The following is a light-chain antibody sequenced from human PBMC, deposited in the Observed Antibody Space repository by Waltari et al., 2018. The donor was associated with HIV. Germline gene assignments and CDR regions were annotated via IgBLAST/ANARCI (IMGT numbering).Light chain of an antibody. CDR2: NIN. Sequence: QTVVTQEHSLTVSPGGTVTLTCSSSTETVNSGNYPNWLQQNPGPPPRILIYNINNRHSWTPARFSGSLLGGKAALTLSSVQPEDEADYYCLLYWGAGHPWVFGGGTKLAVL. J-gene: IGLJ3*02. CDR3: LLYWGAGHPWV. V-gene: IGLV7-43*01. CDR1: TETVNSGNY.